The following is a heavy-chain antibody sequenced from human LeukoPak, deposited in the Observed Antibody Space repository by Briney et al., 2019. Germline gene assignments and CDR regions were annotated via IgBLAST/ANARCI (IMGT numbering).Heavy chain of an antibody. V-gene: IGHV3-23*01. J-gene: IGHJ5*02. D-gene: IGHD2-15*01. Sequence: PGGSLRLSCAASGFTFSSYAMSWVRQAPGKGLEWVSAISGSGGSTYYADSVKGRFTISRDNSKNTLYLQMNSLRAEDTAVYYCAIDIVVVVAATVDPWGQGTLVTVSS. CDR1: GFTFSSYA. CDR3: AIDIVVVVAATVDP. CDR2: ISGSGGST.